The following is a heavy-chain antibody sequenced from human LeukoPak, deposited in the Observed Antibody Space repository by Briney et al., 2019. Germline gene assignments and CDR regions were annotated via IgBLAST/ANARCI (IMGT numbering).Heavy chain of an antibody. Sequence: SQTLSLTCTVSGGSISSGGYYWSWIRQHPGKGLEWIGYIYYSGSTYYNPSLKSRVTISVDTSKNQFSLKLSSVTAADTAVYYCARGNLAELLWFGESYHNWFDPWGQGTLVTVSS. D-gene: IGHD3-10*01. CDR3: ARGNLAELLWFGESYHNWFDP. CDR1: GGSISSGGYY. CDR2: IYYSGST. V-gene: IGHV4-31*03. J-gene: IGHJ5*02.